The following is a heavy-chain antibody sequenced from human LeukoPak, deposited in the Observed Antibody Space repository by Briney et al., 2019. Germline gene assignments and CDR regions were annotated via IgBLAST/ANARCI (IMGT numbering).Heavy chain of an antibody. CDR2: IYYSGST. Sequence: PSETLSLTCTVSGGSISSSSYYWGWIRQPPGKGLEWIGSIYYSGSTYYNPSLKSRVTISVDTSKNQFSLKLSSVTAADTAVYYCARVSVPYYFDYWGQGTLVTVSS. D-gene: IGHD3-3*02. V-gene: IGHV4-39*07. CDR1: GGSISSSSYY. J-gene: IGHJ4*02. CDR3: ARVSVPYYFDY.